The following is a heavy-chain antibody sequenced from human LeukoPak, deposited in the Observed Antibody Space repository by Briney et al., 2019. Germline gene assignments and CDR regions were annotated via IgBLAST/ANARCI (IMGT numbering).Heavy chain of an antibody. Sequence: SVKVSCKASGGTFSSYAISWVRQAPGQGLEWMGGIIPIFGTANYAQKFQGRVTITADESTSTAYMELSSLRSEDTGVYYCASEKAPSTPSWGQGTLVTVSS. CDR1: GGTFSSYA. V-gene: IGHV1-69*13. CDR3: ASEKAPSTPS. J-gene: IGHJ4*02. D-gene: IGHD4-23*01. CDR2: IIPIFGTA.